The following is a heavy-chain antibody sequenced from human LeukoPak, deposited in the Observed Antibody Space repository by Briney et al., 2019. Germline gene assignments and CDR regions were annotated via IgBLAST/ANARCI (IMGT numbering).Heavy chain of an antibody. J-gene: IGHJ4*02. CDR1: GYTFTSYW. D-gene: IGHD2-15*01. V-gene: IGHV5-51*01. CDR2: IYPGDSDT. CDR3: ARPGYCSGGSCYIFDY. Sequence: GASVKVSCKASGYTFTSYWIGWVRQMPGKGLEWMGIIYPGDSDTRYSPSFQGQVTISADKSISTAYLQWSSLKASDTAMYYCARPGYCSGGSCYIFDYWGQGTLVTVSS.